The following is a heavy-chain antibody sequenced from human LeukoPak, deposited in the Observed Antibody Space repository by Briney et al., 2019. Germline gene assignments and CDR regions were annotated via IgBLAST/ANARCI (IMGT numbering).Heavy chain of an antibody. CDR2: ISAYNGNT. CDR3: AREQWLATAPVYYYYYMDV. CDR1: GYTFTSYG. Sequence: ASVKVSCKASGYTFTSYGISWVRQAPGQELEWMGWISAYNGNTNYALKLQGRVTMTTDTSTSTAYMELRSLRSDDTAVYYCAREQWLATAPVYYYYYMDVWGKGTTVTVSS. V-gene: IGHV1-18*01. J-gene: IGHJ6*03. D-gene: IGHD6-19*01.